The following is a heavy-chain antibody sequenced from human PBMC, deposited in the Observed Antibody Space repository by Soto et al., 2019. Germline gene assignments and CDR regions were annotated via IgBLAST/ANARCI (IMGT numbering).Heavy chain of an antibody. CDR3: ASVHYSNYYYYYMDV. D-gene: IGHD4-4*01. J-gene: IGHJ6*03. CDR2: IYYSGST. V-gene: IGHV4-59*01. Sequence: QVQLQESGPGLVKPSETLSLTCTVSGGSISSYYWSWIRQPPGKGLEWIGNIYYSGSTNYNSSPKSRVTISVDTSKNQFSLKLSSVTAADTAVYYCASVHYSNYYYYYMDVWGKGTTVTVSS. CDR1: GGSISSYY.